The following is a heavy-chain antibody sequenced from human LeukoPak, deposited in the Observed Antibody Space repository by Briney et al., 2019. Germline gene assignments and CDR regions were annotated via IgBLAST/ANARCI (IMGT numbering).Heavy chain of an antibody. D-gene: IGHD2-2*01. J-gene: IGHJ5*02. CDR3: ARASRVVPAAIGGWFDP. V-gene: IGHV1-3*01. CDR2: INAVNGNT. CDR1: GYTFTSYA. Sequence: GASVKVSCKASGYTFTSYAMHWVRQAPGQRREWMGWINAVNGNTKYSQKFQGRVTITRDTSASTAYMELSSLRSEDTAVYYCARASRVVPAAIGGWFDPWGQGTLVTVSS.